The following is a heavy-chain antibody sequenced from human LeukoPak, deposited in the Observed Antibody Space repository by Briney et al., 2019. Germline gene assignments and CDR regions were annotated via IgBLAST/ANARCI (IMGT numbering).Heavy chain of an antibody. CDR1: GFTVGSNY. D-gene: IGHD6-19*01. CDR2: IYSGGST. CDR3: TRDKSSGCFD. Sequence: GGSLRLSCAASGFTVGSNYMSWVRQAPGKGLQWVSVIYSGGSTYYADSVKGRFTISRDNSKNTLYLQTNSLRAEDTAAYYCTRDKSSGCFDWGQGTLVTVSS. J-gene: IGHJ4*02. V-gene: IGHV3-53*01.